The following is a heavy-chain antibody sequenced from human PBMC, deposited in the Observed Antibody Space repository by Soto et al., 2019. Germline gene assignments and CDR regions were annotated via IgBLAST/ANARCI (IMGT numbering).Heavy chain of an antibody. CDR1: GFTFSSYD. V-gene: IGHV3-13*01. J-gene: IGHJ4*02. Sequence: GGSLRLSCAASGFTFSSYDMHWVRQATGKGLEWVSAIGTAGDTYYPGSVKGRFTISRENAKNSLYLQMNSLRAGDTAVYYCARWSEDKGHDYWGQGTLVTVSS. CDR2: IGTAGDT. CDR3: ARWSEDKGHDY.